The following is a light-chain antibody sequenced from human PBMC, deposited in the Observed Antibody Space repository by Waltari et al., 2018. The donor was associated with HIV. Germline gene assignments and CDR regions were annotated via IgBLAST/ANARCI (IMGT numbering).Light chain of an antibody. V-gene: IGLV10-54*04. J-gene: IGLJ2*01. CDR2: KNN. CDR1: SNNVGNQA. CDR3: SAWDRSLSAVI. Sequence: QAGLTQPHSVSKGLRQTATLTCTGASNNVGNQATPWLQQHQGHPPKLLFYKNNNRPSGISERFSASKSGNTASLTITGLQPEDEADYFCSAWDRSLSAVIFGGGTTLIVL.